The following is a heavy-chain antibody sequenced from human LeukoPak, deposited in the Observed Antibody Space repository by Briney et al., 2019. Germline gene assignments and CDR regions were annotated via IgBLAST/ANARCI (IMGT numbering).Heavy chain of an antibody. D-gene: IGHD6-19*01. CDR2: ISSSSAYI. CDR3: ATSSIALAGTVDY. J-gene: IGHJ4*02. V-gene: IGHV3-21*01. Sequence: RGSLRLSCAASGFTFSSYIMNWVRQAPGKGPEWVSSISSSSAYIYYADSVKGRFTISRDNAKSSLFLQMNSLRDEDTAVYYCATSSIALAGTVDYWGQGTLVTVSS. CDR1: GFTFSSYI.